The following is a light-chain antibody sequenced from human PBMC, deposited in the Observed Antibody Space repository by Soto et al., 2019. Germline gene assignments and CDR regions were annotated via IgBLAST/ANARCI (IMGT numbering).Light chain of an antibody. Sequence: QSVLTQPPSVSAAPGQKGTISCSGSSSNIGNNYVSWFQQLPGTAPKLLIYDNNKRPSGIPDRFSGSKSGTSATLDITGLRSGDEADYYCAIWDDSLNGEVFGEGTKLTVL. V-gene: IGLV1-51*01. CDR2: DNN. J-gene: IGLJ2*01. CDR1: SSNIGNNY. CDR3: AIWDDSLNGEV.